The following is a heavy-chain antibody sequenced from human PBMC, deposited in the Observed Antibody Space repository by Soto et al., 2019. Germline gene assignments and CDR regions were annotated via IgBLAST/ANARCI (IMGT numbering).Heavy chain of an antibody. V-gene: IGHV4-61*01. J-gene: IGHJ6*02. D-gene: IGHD1-1*01. CDR2: VFYAGST. Sequence: QVQLQESGPGLVKPSETLSLTCTVSGDSINSGNYYWSWIRQSPGKGLEWLGYVFYAGSTNHNPSLTGRVTFSVSMSRKQFSLRLKSVSATDTGGYDCARETRSLEAPYHYYGLDVWGQGTTVTVSS. CDR1: GDSINSGNYY. CDR3: ARETRSLEAPYHYYGLDV.